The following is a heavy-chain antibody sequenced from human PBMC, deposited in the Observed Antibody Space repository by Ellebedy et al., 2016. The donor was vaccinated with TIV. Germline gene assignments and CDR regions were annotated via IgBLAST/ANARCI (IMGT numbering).Heavy chain of an antibody. J-gene: IGHJ6*02. Sequence: MPSETLSLTCTVPGGSISSSSYYWSWIRQPPGKGLEWIGYIYYSGSNNYNPSLKSRVTISVDTSKNQFSLKLSSVTAADTAVYYCARDRGIVEGPNYYYYYGMDVWGQGTTVTVSS. CDR3: ARDRGIVEGPNYYYYYGMDV. CDR1: GGSISSSSYY. D-gene: IGHD2-15*01. CDR2: IYYSGSN. V-gene: IGHV4-61*01.